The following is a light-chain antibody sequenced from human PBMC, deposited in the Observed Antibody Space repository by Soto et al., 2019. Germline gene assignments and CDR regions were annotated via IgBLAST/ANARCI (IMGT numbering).Light chain of an antibody. CDR1: QSISSY. V-gene: IGKV1-39*01. Sequence: QLPQSPSSLSASVGASVTITGRASQSISSYLNWYQQKPGKAPKLLIYAASSLQSGVPSRFSGSGSGTEFTLTISSLQPDEFATYYCQHYNSYSEAFGQGTKVDIK. CDR2: AAS. J-gene: IGKJ1*01. CDR3: QHYNSYSEA.